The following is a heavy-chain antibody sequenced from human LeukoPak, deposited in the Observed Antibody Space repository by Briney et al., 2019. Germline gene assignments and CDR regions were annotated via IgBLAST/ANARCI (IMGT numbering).Heavy chain of an antibody. D-gene: IGHD3-16*01. V-gene: IGHV3-30*18. CDR3: AKEVHDHIWGRSHVNNFDP. Sequence: SLFLSSEVSGFTFSDFGIHWVRQAPGKGLEWLAIISYDGAYTHTSKSLKGRFTISRDNANNTLSLQMTSLRPEDTAVYYCAKEVHDHIWGRSHVNNFDPWGESPVQPVSS. CDR1: GFTFSDFG. CDR2: ISYDGAYT. J-gene: IGHJ5*02.